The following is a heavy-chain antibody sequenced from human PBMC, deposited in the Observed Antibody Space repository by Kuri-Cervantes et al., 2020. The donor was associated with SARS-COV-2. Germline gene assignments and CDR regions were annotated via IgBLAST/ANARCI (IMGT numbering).Heavy chain of an antibody. CDR1: GFTFSSYE. CDR2: TSSSGSTI. Sequence: GGSLRLSCAASGFTFSSYEMNWVRQAPGKGLEWVSYTSSSGSTIYYADSVKGRFTISRDNAKNSLYLQMNSLRAEDTAVYYCARESPGIRFLEWVPWGQGTLVTVSS. D-gene: IGHD3-3*01. V-gene: IGHV3-48*03. CDR3: ARESPGIRFLEWVP. J-gene: IGHJ5*02.